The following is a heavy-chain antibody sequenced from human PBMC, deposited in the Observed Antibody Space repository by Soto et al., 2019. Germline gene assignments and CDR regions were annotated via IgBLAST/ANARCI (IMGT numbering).Heavy chain of an antibody. V-gene: IGHV4-4*07. CDR3: AREGGYFDSSGSGVYHDYGVDV. Sequence: PSETLSLTCTVSGGPISPYYWSWIRQPAGKCLEWIGRIYYTGSTNYNPPLKSRISMSLDTARNQISLKVNFVTAADTAVYYCAREGGYFDSSGSGVYHDYGVDVGGRGXTVTVYS. CDR1: GGPISPYY. J-gene: IGHJ6*02. CDR2: IYYTGST. D-gene: IGHD3-22*01.